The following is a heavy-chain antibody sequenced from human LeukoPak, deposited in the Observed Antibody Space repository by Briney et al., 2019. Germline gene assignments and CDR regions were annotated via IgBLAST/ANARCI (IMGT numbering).Heavy chain of an antibody. J-gene: IGHJ4*02. CDR2: INSDGSST. D-gene: IGHD3-22*01. CDR3: ASSSQYYYDSSDLDY. Sequence: PGGSLRLSCAASGFTFSSYWMHWVRQAPGKGLVWVSRINSDGSSTSYADSVKGRFTISRDNAKNTLYLQMNSLRAEDTAVYYCASSSQYYYDSSDLDYWGQGTLVTVSS. V-gene: IGHV3-74*01. CDR1: GFTFSSYW.